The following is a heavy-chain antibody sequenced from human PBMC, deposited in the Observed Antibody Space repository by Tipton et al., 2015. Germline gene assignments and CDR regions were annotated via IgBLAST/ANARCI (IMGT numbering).Heavy chain of an antibody. V-gene: IGHV4-39*01. D-gene: IGHD1-26*01. CDR2: IYYSGTT. J-gene: IGHJ3*02. Sequence: TLSLTCTVSGGSISSSSYYWGWIRQPPGKGLEWIGYIYYSGTTNYNPSLKSRVTISVDTSKNQFSLKLSSVTAADTAVYYCATQRLGRSDGFNIWGQGTMVTVSA. CDR1: GGSISSSSYY. CDR3: ATQRLGRSDGFNI.